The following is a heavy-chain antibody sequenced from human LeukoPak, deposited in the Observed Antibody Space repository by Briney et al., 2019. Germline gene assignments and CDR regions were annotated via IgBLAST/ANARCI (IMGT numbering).Heavy chain of an antibody. CDR3: NYYDSSGYYSYYFDY. V-gene: IGHV3-49*04. CDR2: IRSKAYGGTT. J-gene: IGHJ4*02. Sequence: GGSLRLSCTASGFTFGDYATSWVRQAPGKGLEWVGFIRSKAYGGTTEYAASVKGRFTISRDDSKSIAYLQMNSLKTEDTAVYYCNYYDSSGYYSYYFDYWGQGTLVTVSS. D-gene: IGHD3-22*01. CDR1: GFTFGDYA.